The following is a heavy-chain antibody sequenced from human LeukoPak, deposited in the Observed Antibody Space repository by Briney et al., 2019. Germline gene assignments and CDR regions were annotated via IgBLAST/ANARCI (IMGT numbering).Heavy chain of an antibody. CDR2: ISSSGSTI. Sequence: PGGSLRLSCAASGLTFSSYEMNWVRQAPGKGLEWVSYISSSGSTIYYADSVKGRFTISRDNAKNSLYLQMNSLRAEDTALYYCARTLYYYDSSGYYEDYWGQGTLVTVSS. CDR3: ARTLYYYDSSGYYEDY. CDR1: GLTFSSYE. J-gene: IGHJ4*02. V-gene: IGHV3-48*03. D-gene: IGHD3-22*01.